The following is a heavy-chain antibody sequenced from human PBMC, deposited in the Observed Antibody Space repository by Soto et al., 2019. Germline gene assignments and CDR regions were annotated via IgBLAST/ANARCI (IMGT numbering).Heavy chain of an antibody. CDR2: IYSGGST. CDR3: ARDKVEGYSGYDAPNDV. Sequence: EVQLVESGGGLVQPGGSLRLSCAASGFTVSSNYMSWVRQAPGKGLEWVSAIYSGGSTYYADSVKGRFTISRDNSKNTLYLQMNSLRAEDTAVYYCARDKVEGYSGYDAPNDVWGQGTTVTVSS. CDR1: GFTVSSNY. J-gene: IGHJ6*02. D-gene: IGHD5-12*01. V-gene: IGHV3-66*01.